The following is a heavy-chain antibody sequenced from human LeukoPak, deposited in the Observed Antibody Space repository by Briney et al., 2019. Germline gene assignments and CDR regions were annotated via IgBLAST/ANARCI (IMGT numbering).Heavy chain of an antibody. V-gene: IGHV4-61*02. CDR1: GGSISSGSYY. Sequence: SETLSLTCTVPGGSISSGSYYWSWIRQPAGKGLEWIGRIYTSGSTNYNPSLKSRVTISVDTSTNQFSMKLSSVTAADTAVYYCARGKSGYYLNYYYYYMDVWGKGTTVTISS. CDR3: ARGKSGYYLNYYYYYMDV. D-gene: IGHD3-22*01. J-gene: IGHJ6*03. CDR2: IYTSGST.